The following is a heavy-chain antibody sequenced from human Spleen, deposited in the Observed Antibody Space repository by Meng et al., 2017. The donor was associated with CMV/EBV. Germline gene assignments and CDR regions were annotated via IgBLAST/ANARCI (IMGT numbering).Heavy chain of an antibody. CDR2: IYSGGST. CDR3: ARDYSGSRYGMDV. V-gene: IGHV3-53*01. Sequence: GESLKISCAASGFTVSSNYMSWVRQAPGKGLEWVSVIYSGGSTYYADSVKCRFTISRDNSKNTLYLQMNSLRAEDTAVYYCARDYSGSRYGMDVWGQGTTVTVSS. J-gene: IGHJ6*02. CDR1: GFTVSSNY. D-gene: IGHD2-15*01.